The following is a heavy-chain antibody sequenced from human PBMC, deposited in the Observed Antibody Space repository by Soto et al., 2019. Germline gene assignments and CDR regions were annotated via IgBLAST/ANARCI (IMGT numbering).Heavy chain of an antibody. D-gene: IGHD3-22*01. CDR2: IYYSGST. Sequence: QVQLQESGPGLVKPSQTLSLTCTVSGGSISIGGYYCIWIRQHPGKGLEWIGYIYYSGSTYYNPSPRRRVNISVDTSKHPFSLKLSSVTAADTTVYYCARDRADYYDRSGYSDYWGQGTLVTVSS. CDR1: GGSISIGGYY. J-gene: IGHJ4*02. V-gene: IGHV4-31*03. CDR3: ARDRADYYDRSGYSDY.